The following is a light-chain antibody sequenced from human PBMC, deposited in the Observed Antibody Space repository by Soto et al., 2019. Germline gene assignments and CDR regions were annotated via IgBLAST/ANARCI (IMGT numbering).Light chain of an antibody. CDR3: SSYTTSNTRQLV. CDR1: SSDVGGYNY. V-gene: IGLV2-14*03. CDR2: DVS. J-gene: IGLJ1*01. Sequence: QSALTQPASVSGSPGQSITISCTGTSSDVGGYNYVSWYQHHPGKAPKLIIYDVSNRPSGVSIRFSGSKSDNTASLTISGLQPEDEADYHCSSYTTSNTRQLVFGTVTKVTDL.